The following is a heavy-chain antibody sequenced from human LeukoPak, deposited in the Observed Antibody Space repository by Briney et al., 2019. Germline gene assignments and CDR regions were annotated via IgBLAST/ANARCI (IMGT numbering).Heavy chain of an antibody. J-gene: IGHJ4*02. CDR2: FDPEDGET. D-gene: IGHD2-21*02. CDR1: GYTLTELS. V-gene: IGHV1-24*01. Sequence: ASVKVSCKVSGYTLTELSMHWVRQAPGKGGEGVGGFDPEDGETIYAQKFQGRVTMTEDTSTDTAYMELSSLRSEDTAVYYCTTLDRTAIRYWGQGTLVTVSS. CDR3: TTLDRTAIRY.